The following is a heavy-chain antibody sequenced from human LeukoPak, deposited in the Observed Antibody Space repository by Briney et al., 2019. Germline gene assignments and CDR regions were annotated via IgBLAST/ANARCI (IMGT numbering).Heavy chain of an antibody. CDR3: ANAVSYYYDSSGYFYYFDY. CDR2: ISGPGATT. Sequence: GGSLRLSCADSGISFSTSAMTWVRQAPGKGLEWVSAISGPGATTYYADSVKGRFTISRDNSKNTLYLQMNSLRAEDTAVYYCANAVSYYYDSSGYFYYFDYWGQGTLVTVSS. J-gene: IGHJ4*02. D-gene: IGHD3-22*01. V-gene: IGHV3-23*01. CDR1: GISFSTSA.